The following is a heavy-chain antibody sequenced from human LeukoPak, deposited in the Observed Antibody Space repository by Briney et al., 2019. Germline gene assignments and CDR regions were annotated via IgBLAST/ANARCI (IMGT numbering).Heavy chain of an antibody. CDR2: ISAYNGNT. CDR1: GYTLTSYG. V-gene: IGHV1-18*01. D-gene: IGHD4-23*01. Sequence: GASVKVSCKASGYTLTSYGISWVRQAPGQGLEWMGWISAYNGNTNYAQKLQGRVTMTTDTSTSTAYMELRSLRSEDTAVYYCARTVGDYYYYYGMDVWGQGTTVTVSS. J-gene: IGHJ6*02. CDR3: ARTVGDYYYYYGMDV.